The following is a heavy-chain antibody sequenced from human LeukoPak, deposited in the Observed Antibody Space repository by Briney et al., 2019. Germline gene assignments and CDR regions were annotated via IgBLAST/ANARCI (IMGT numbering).Heavy chain of an antibody. D-gene: IGHD6-19*01. CDR1: GYTFSNYY. V-gene: IGHV1-18*01. CDR2: ISAYNGHP. J-gene: IGHJ4*02. CDR3: ARSSMAVAGTLGY. Sequence: GASVKVSCKASGYTFSNYYITWVRQAPGQGLEWMGWISAYNGHPKYAQKFQGRVTMTIDTTTSTAYMEVRSLRSDDTAVYYCARSSMAVAGTLGYWGQGTLVTVSS.